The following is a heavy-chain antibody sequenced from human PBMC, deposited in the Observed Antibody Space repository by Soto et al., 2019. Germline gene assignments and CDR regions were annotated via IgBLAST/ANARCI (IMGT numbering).Heavy chain of an antibody. CDR3: ARGSGSVLRFAGDDAFDI. CDR1: GFTFSSYG. CDR2: IWYDGSNK. Sequence: QVQLVESGGGVVQPGRSLRLSCAASGFTFSSYGMHWVRQAPGKGLEWVAVIWYDGSNKYYADSVKGRFTISRDNSKNTLYLQMNSLRAEETAVYYCARGSGSVLRFAGDDAFDIWGQGTMVTVSS. D-gene: IGHD3-3*01. J-gene: IGHJ3*02. V-gene: IGHV3-33*01.